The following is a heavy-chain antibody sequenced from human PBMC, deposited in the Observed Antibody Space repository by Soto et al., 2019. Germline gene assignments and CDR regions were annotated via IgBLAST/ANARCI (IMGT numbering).Heavy chain of an antibody. Sequence: SETLSLTCSIYSGSFSGYYWSWTRQPPGKGLEWIGEISQSGNTNYSPSLKSRVSISIDTSKKQFSLNLASVSAADTAVYYCARAPKVSGSSQTRPDFWGQGTLVTVSS. CDR2: ISQSGNT. CDR3: ARAPKVSGSSQTRPDF. J-gene: IGHJ4*02. CDR1: SGSFSGYY. V-gene: IGHV4-34*01. D-gene: IGHD6-6*01.